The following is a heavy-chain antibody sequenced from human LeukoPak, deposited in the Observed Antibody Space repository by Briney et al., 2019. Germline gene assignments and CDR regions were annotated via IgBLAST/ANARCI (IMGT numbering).Heavy chain of an antibody. CDR3: ARVSSSLYGGNFDY. CDR1: GGSISSRNW. V-gene: IGHV4-4*02. CDR2: IYHSGST. J-gene: IGHJ4*02. Sequence: SETLSLTCAVSGGSISSRNWWSWVRQPPGQGLEWIGEIYHSGSTNYNPSLKSRVTISVDKSKNQFSLKLSSVTAADTAVYYCARVSSSLYGGNFDYWGQGTLVTVSS. D-gene: IGHD4-23*01.